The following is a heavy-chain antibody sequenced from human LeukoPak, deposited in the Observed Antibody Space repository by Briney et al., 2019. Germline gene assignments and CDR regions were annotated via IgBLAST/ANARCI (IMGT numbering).Heavy chain of an antibody. CDR2: LSGSGDGQ. CDR3: AKGCQCPSGLSSWFDP. J-gene: IGHJ5*02. Sequence: GGSLRLSCAASGFTFGNSWVHWVRQAPGKGLEWVSGLSGSGDGQFYADSVEGRFTISRDIFNNIWYLQMNSLRAEDTAVYYCAKGCQCPSGLSSWFDPRGQGTLVAVSS. D-gene: IGHD1-14*01. CDR1: GFTFGNSW. V-gene: IGHV3-23*01.